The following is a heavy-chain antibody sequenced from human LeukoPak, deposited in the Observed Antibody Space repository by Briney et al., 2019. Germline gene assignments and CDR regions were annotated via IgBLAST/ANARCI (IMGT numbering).Heavy chain of an antibody. J-gene: IGHJ4*02. CDR1: GGSISSYY. Sequence: PSETLSLTCTVSGGSISSYYWRWIRQPPGKGLEWIGYIYYSGSTNYNPSLKSRVTISVDTSMNQFSLKLSSVTAADTAVYYCARADTAMAEPFDYWGQGTLVTVSS. V-gene: IGHV4-59*01. D-gene: IGHD5-18*01. CDR3: ARADTAMAEPFDY. CDR2: IYYSGST.